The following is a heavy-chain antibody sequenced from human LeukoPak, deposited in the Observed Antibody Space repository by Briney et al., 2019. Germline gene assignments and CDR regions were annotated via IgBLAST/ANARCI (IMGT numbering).Heavy chain of an antibody. J-gene: IGHJ3*02. CDR2: IGGGGGDT. Sequence: PGGSLRLSCAASGFTFSSYEMNWVRQAPGQGLEWVSTIGGGGGDTYYADSVRGRFTISRDNSRNTLYLQMSSLRADDTAVYYCAKRGGDGWGAFDIWGQGTVVTVSS. D-gene: IGHD2-21*01. CDR3: AKRGGDGWGAFDI. CDR1: GFTFSSYE. V-gene: IGHV3-23*01.